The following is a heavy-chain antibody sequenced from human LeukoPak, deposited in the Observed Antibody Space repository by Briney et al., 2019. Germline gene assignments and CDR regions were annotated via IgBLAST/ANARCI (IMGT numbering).Heavy chain of an antibody. J-gene: IGHJ4*02. CDR3: ARGTRSGSSDY. V-gene: IGHV3-74*01. CDR2: INNDGYST. D-gene: IGHD3-10*01. Sequence: PGESLRLSCIASGFTFSSYWVNWVRQAPGKGLVWVSRINNDGYSTSYADSVKGRFTISRDNAKNTLYLQMNSLRAEDTAVYYCARGTRSGSSDYWGQGTLVTVSS. CDR1: GFTFSSYW.